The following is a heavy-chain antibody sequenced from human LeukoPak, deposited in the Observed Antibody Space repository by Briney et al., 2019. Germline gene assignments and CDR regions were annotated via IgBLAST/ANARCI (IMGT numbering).Heavy chain of an antibody. Sequence: GASVKVSCKASGYTFTSYGISWVRQAPGQGLERMGWISAYNGNTNYAQKLQGRVTMTTDTSTSTAYMELRSLRSDDTAVYYCARGKIYYDSSGYYLEYWGQGTLVTVSS. CDR1: GYTFTSYG. J-gene: IGHJ4*02. CDR3: ARGKIYYDSSGYYLEY. V-gene: IGHV1-18*01. CDR2: ISAYNGNT. D-gene: IGHD3-22*01.